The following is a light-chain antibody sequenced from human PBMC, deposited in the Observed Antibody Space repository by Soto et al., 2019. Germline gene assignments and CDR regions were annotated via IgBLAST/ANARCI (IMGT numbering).Light chain of an antibody. CDR3: QQYSSYSRT. V-gene: IGKV1-5*01. Sequence: DIQMTQSPSTLSASVGDRVTITCRASQSISSWWAWYQQKPGKAPKVLIYDASRLESGVPSRFRGSGSGTEFTLNNNSLQPDDFATYFCQQYSSYSRTFGKGTQVAIK. CDR2: DAS. CDR1: QSISSW. J-gene: IGKJ1*01.